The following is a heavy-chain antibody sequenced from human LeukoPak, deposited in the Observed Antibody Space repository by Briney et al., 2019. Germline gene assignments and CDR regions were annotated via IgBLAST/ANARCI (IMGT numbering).Heavy chain of an antibody. Sequence: SSETLSLTCAVYGGSFSGYYWSWIRQPPGKGLEWIGEINHSGSTNYNPSLKSRVTISVDTSKNQFSLKLSSVTAADTAVYYCARRDSSGAFDIWGQGTMVTVSS. D-gene: IGHD6-19*01. V-gene: IGHV4-34*01. CDR3: ARRDSSGAFDI. CDR2: INHSGST. CDR1: GGSFSGYY. J-gene: IGHJ3*02.